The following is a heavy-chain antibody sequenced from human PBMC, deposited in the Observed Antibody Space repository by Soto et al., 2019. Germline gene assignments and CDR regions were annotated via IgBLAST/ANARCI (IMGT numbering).Heavy chain of an antibody. CDR2: INHSGST. J-gene: IGHJ4*02. Sequence: SETLSLTSAVYGGSFSGYYWSWIRQPPGKGLEWIGEINHSGSTNYNPSLKSRVTISVDTSKNQFSLRLSSVTAADTAVYYCARHYGDYASIDYWGQGTLVTVSS. V-gene: IGHV4-34*01. CDR3: ARHYGDYASIDY. D-gene: IGHD4-17*01. CDR1: GGSFSGYY.